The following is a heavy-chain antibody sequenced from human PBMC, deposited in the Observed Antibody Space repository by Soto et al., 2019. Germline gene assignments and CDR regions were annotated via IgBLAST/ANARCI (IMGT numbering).Heavy chain of an antibody. CDR1: GDSISSSY. V-gene: IGHV4-59*01. D-gene: IGHD6-19*01. CDR2: IYYSGST. Sequence: SETLSLTCTVSGDSISSSYWSWIRQSPGKGLEWIGYIYYSGSTNYNASLKSRVTISVDTSKNQFSLKLSSVTAADTAVYYCARSTDSSGWRFDYWGQGTQVTVSS. J-gene: IGHJ4*02. CDR3: ARSTDSSGWRFDY.